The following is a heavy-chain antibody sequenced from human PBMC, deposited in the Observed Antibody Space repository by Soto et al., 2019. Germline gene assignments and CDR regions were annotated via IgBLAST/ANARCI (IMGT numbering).Heavy chain of an antibody. V-gene: IGHV4-59*01. CDR3: ARGRQQLLNHDAFDI. CDR2: IYYSGST. J-gene: IGHJ3*02. Sequence: QVQLQESGPGLVKPSETLCLSCSVSGGSISSYYWSWIRQPPGKGLELIGDIYYSGSTNYNPSLKSRVTIAVDTSKNQCSLKLSSVTAADTPVYYCARGRQQLLNHDAFDIWGQGTMVTVSS. D-gene: IGHD6-13*01. CDR1: GGSISSYY.